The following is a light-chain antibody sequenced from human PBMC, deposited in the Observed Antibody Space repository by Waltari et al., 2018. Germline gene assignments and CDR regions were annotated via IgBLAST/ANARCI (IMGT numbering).Light chain of an antibody. CDR1: ALGANN. CDR3: QAWDSGAAYV. Sequence: SYDLTPPPSVSVSPGQTASITCSGDALGANNASWYQQQPGQSPVLVIYQDSKRPSGTPERFSGANSGTTATLTISGAQAMDEADYYCQAWDSGAAYVFGPGTQVTVL. CDR2: QDS. J-gene: IGLJ1*01. V-gene: IGLV3-1*01.